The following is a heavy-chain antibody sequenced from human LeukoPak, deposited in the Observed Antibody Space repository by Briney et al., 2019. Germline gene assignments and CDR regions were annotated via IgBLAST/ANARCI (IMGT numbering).Heavy chain of an antibody. Sequence: GGSLRLSCAGSGFTFSSNWMHWVRQAPGKGLVWVSRINEDGSTTNYADSVKGRFTISRDNSKNTLYLQMNSLRAEDTAVYYCAKVLNYYASGYFGYWGQGTLVTVSP. CDR2: INEDGSTT. D-gene: IGHD3-10*01. V-gene: IGHV3-74*01. CDR3: AKVLNYYASGYFGY. CDR1: GFTFSSNW. J-gene: IGHJ4*02.